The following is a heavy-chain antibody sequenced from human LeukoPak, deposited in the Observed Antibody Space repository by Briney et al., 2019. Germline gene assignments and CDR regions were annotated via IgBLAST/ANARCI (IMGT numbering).Heavy chain of an antibody. J-gene: IGHJ4*02. CDR3: IRGTVGAPGNDY. CDR2: INTDGSFT. D-gene: IGHD1-26*01. Sequence: GGSLRLSCAASGFTFSSYWMHWVRQAPGKGLVWVSRINTDGSFTSYADSVRGRFTISRDNAKNTLYLQMSSLRAEDTAVYYCIRGTVGAPGNDYWGQGTLVTVSS. V-gene: IGHV3-74*01. CDR1: GFTFSSYW.